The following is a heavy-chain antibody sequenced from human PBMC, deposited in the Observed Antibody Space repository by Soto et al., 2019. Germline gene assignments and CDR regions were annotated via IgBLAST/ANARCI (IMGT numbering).Heavy chain of an antibody. CDR2: ITNTGITT. Sequence: GGSLRLSCAASGFGFSTHALSWVRQAPGKGLECPSSITNTGITTHYADSVKGRFTISRENSRNTLHLQMNNLRVDDTAVYYCAKGFDYGDTKHIDHWGQGTLVTVYS. J-gene: IGHJ4*02. D-gene: IGHD4-17*01. CDR3: AKGFDYGDTKHIDH. CDR1: GFGFSTHA. V-gene: IGHV3-23*01.